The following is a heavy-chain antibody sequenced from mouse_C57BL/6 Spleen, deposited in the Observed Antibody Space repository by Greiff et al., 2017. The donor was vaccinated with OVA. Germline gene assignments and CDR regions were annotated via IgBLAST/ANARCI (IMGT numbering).Heavy chain of an antibody. CDR2: ISDGGSYT. V-gene: IGHV5-4*01. Sequence: EVKLQESGGGLVKPGGSLKLSCAASGFTFSSYAMSWVRQTPEKRLEWVATISDGGSYTYYPDNVKGRFTISRDNAKNNLYLQLSHLKSEDTALYYCARDRGTTVLANFDYWGQGTTLTVSS. CDR1: GFTFSSYA. D-gene: IGHD1-1*01. CDR3: ARDRGTTVLANFDY. J-gene: IGHJ2*01.